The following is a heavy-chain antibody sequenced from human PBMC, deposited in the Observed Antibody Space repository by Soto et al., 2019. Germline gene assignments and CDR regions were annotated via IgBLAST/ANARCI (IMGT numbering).Heavy chain of an antibody. CDR2: ISAYNGNT. CDR3: ARDQPPYCSSTSCHTDY. J-gene: IGHJ4*02. Sequence: QVQLVQSGAEVKKPGASVKVSCKASGYTFTSYGISWVRQAPGQGLEWMGWISAYNGNTNYAQKLQGRVTMTTDTSTSTAYLELRSRRSDDTAVYYCARDQPPYCSSTSCHTDYWGQETLVTVSS. V-gene: IGHV1-18*01. D-gene: IGHD2-2*01. CDR1: GYTFTSYG.